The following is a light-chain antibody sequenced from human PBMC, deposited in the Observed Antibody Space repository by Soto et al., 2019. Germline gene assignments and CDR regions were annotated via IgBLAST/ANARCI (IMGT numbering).Light chain of an antibody. J-gene: IGKJ5*01. CDR3: QHYQSGHPIT. V-gene: IGKV3-20*01. CDR2: GAS. CDR1: QSVGTR. Sequence: EILLTQSPDTLSLSPGERATLSCRAAQSVGTRLAWYQHKTGQAPRLLISGASSRATGIPDRFTGSGSETSFTLTISRREPEDFALYYCQHYQSGHPITFGQGTRLEIK.